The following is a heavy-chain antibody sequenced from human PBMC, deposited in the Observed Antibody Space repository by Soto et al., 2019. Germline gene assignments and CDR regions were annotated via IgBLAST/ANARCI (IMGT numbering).Heavy chain of an antibody. CDR1: EFNLSSYE. J-gene: IGHJ5*02. V-gene: IGHV3-48*03. Sequence: GGSLRLSCSASEFNLSSYEMNWVRQAPGKGLEWVSYISSSGSTIYYADSVKGRFNLSRDNAKNSLYLQMNSLRAEDTAVYYCARLNRYSSGWYENWFDPWGQGTLVTVSS. CDR3: ARLNRYSSGWYENWFDP. D-gene: IGHD6-19*01. CDR2: ISSSGSTI.